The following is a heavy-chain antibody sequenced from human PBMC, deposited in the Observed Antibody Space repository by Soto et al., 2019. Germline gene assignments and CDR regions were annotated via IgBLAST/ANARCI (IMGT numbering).Heavy chain of an antibody. CDR3: ARDYYYDSRSSSVNWFDP. Sequence: GGSLRLSCVASELTFSKYWMHWVRQAPGKGLVWVSRINMDGTKTAYADSVKGRFTVSRDNANNTLYLQMNSLGVEDTAVYYCARDYYYDSRSSSVNWFDPWGQGTLVTVSS. D-gene: IGHD3-22*01. CDR1: ELTFSKYW. J-gene: IGHJ5*02. CDR2: INMDGTKT. V-gene: IGHV3-74*01.